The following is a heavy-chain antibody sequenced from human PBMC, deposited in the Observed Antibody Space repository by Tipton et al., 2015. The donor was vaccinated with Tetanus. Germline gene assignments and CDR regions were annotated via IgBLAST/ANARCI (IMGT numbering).Heavy chain of an antibody. CDR2: IWYDGSNK. V-gene: IGHV3-33*01. CDR3: ARGTSRIVYYFDY. Sequence: SLRLSCAASGFSFSTYNFHWVRQAPGKGLEWVAVIWYDGSNKYYADSVKGRFTISRDNSKNTLYLQMNSLRAEDTAVYYCARGTSRIVYYFDYWGQGTLVTVSS. CDR1: GFSFSTYN. D-gene: IGHD2-21*01. J-gene: IGHJ4*02.